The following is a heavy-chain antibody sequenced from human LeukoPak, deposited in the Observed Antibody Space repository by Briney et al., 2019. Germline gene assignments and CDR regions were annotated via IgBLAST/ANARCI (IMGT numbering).Heavy chain of an antibody. Sequence: GGSLRLSCAASGFTFSGYWMHWVRQAPGKGLAWVSVIRGDGSFTTYADSVKGRFTISRDTAKNTLYLQMNSLRAEDTAVYYCARDGRSGNFDKWGQGTLVSVSS. D-gene: IGHD1-26*01. V-gene: IGHV3-74*01. CDR2: IRGDGSFT. CDR3: ARDGRSGNFDK. CDR1: GFTFSGYW. J-gene: IGHJ4*02.